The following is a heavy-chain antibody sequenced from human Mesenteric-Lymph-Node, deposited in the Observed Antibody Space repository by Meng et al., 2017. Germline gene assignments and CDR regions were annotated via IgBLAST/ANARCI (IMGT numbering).Heavy chain of an antibody. Sequence: GRLRAPGGGGSTPGGSLGLSCAASGFTFGYFAMHWVRQAPGKGLEWLTIISYDEINKFYADSVKGRFTISRDNYRNTLYLQMNSLRPEDTALYYCARRGSYLRRPGPFDLWGQGTLVTVSS. CDR3: ARRGSYLRRPGPFDL. V-gene: IGHV3-30*01. J-gene: IGHJ4*02. CDR1: GFTFGYFA. CDR2: ISYDEINK. D-gene: IGHD3-3*01.